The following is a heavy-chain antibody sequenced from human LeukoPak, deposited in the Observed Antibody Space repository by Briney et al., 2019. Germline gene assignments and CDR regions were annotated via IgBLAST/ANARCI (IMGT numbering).Heavy chain of an antibody. Sequence: PGRSLRLSCVASGFTFSSFDMHWVRQAPGKGLEWVAVISYDGSNKCYADSVKGRFTISRDNSKNTLYLQMSSLRAEDTAVYYCVKDVIVGARRGHICSFDYWGQGTLVTVSS. CDR3: VKDVIVGARRGHICSFDY. D-gene: IGHD2/OR15-2a*01. CDR2: ISYDGSNK. J-gene: IGHJ4*02. V-gene: IGHV3-30*18. CDR1: GFTFSSFD.